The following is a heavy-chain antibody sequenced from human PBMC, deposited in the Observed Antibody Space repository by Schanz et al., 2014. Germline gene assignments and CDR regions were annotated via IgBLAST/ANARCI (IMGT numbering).Heavy chain of an antibody. CDR3: ARDQASTH. CDR2: INTADTT. Sequence: DVQLAESGGCLVQPGGSLRLSCAASGFTLSSYALSWVRQSPGKGLEWVSAINTADTTYYADSVKGRFTISRDDSKNTLHLQMNSLRSEDTAIYFCARDQASTHWGQGTPVTVSS. J-gene: IGHJ4*02. CDR1: GFTLSSYA. V-gene: IGHV3-23*04.